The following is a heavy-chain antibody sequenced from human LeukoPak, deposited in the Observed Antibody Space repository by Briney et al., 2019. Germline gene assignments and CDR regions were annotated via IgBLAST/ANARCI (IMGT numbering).Heavy chain of an antibody. V-gene: IGHV4-34*01. CDR3: ASSHYYGSGSKSY. J-gene: IGHJ4*02. CDR2: INHSGST. D-gene: IGHD3-10*01. CDR1: GGSFSGYY. Sequence: TSETLSLTCAVYGGSFSGYYWSWIRQPPGKGLEWTGEINHSGSTNYNPSLKSRVTISADTSKNQFSLKLSSVTAADTAVYYCASSHYYGSGSKSYWGQGTLVTVSS.